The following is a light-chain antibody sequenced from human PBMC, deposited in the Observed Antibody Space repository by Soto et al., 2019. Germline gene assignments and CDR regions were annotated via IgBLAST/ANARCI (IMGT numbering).Light chain of an antibody. V-gene: IGKV3-11*01. CDR3: QQRSNWPLT. Sequence: EIELSQSPGTLSLSPGEIATLACRASQSVSSYLAWYQQKPGQAPRLLIYDASNRATGIPARFSGSGSGTDFTLTISSLEPEDFAVYYCQQRSNWPLTFGGGTKVDIK. CDR2: DAS. CDR1: QSVSSY. J-gene: IGKJ4*01.